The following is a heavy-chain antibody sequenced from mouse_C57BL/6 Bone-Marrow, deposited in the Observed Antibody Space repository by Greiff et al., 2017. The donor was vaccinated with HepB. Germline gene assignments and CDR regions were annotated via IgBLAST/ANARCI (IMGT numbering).Heavy chain of an antibody. CDR3: GRWGYGSSCWSDY. CDR2: IHPNSGST. J-gene: IGHJ2*01. D-gene: IGHD1-1*01. Sequence: QVQLQQPGAELVKPGASVKLSCKASGYTFTSYWMHWVKQRPGQGLEWIGMIHPNSGSTNYNEKFKSKATLTVDKSSSTAYMQLSSLTSEDSAVYYCGRWGYGSSCWSDYWGQGTTLTVSS. V-gene: IGHV1-64*01. CDR1: GYTFTSYW.